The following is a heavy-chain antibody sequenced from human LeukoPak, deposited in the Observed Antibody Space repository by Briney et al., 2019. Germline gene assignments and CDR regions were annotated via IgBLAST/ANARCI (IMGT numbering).Heavy chain of an antibody. CDR3: ARGLRLLIRFDP. D-gene: IGHD2-8*01. V-gene: IGHV4-61*01. J-gene: IGHJ5*02. CDR1: GGSISSGTYY. Sequence: PSETLSLTCTVSGGSISSGTYYWSWIRQPPGKGLEWIGYIHYSGSTHYNPSLKSRVTISVDTSKNQFSLKLSSVTAADTAVYYCARGLRLLIRFDPWGQGTLVTVSS. CDR2: IHYSGST.